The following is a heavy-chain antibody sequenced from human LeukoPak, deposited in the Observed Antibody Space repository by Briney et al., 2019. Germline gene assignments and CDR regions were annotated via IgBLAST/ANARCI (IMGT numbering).Heavy chain of an antibody. J-gene: IGHJ4*02. V-gene: IGHV4-34*01. CDR3: ARDPRGYSYGYGLSS. CDR2: INHSGST. Sequence: PSETLSLTCAVYGGSFSGYYWSWIRQPPGKGLEWIGEINHSGSTNYNPSLKSRVTISVDTSKNQFSLKLSSVTAADTAAYYCARDPRGYSYGYGLSSWGQGTLVTVSS. D-gene: IGHD5-18*01. CDR1: GGSFSGYY.